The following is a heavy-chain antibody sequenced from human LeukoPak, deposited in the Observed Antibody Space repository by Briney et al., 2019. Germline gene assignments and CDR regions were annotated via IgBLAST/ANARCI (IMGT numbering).Heavy chain of an antibody. CDR1: GFTFRSYA. CDR3: ATGTSAIFDS. V-gene: IGHV3-23*01. CDR2: VSGSGGST. J-gene: IGHJ4*02. D-gene: IGHD2-8*02. Sequence: GGSLRLSCAASGFTFRSYAMTWVRQAPGKGLEWVSAVSGSGGSTYHADSVKGRFTISRDNSKSTLYLQMNSLRAEDTAVYFCATGTSAIFDSWGQGTLVTVSS.